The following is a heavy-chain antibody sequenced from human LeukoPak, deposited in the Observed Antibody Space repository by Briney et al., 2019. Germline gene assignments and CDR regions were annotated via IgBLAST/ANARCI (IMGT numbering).Heavy chain of an antibody. V-gene: IGHV3-7*02. CDR2: IKQDGSEK. CDR1: GFTFSSYW. Sequence: PGGSLRPSCAASGFTFSSYWMSWVRQAPGKGLEWVANIKQDGSEKYYVDSVKGRFTISRDNANNTLYLQMNSLRAEDTGVYYCARSTSGWWYFDDWGQGTLVTVSS. D-gene: IGHD6-13*01. J-gene: IGHJ4*02. CDR3: ARSTSGWWYFDD.